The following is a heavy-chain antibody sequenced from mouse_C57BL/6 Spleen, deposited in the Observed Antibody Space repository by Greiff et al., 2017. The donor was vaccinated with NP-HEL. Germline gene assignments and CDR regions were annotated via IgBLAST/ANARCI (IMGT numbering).Heavy chain of an antibody. CDR2: IYPGDGDT. CDR1: GYAFSSSW. D-gene: IGHD1-1*01. J-gene: IGHJ3*01. CDR3: ARYYQGFAY. Sequence: QVQLKQSGPELVKPGASVKISCKASGYAFSSSWMNWVKQRPGKGLEWIGRIYPGDGDTNYNGKFKGKATLTADKSSSTAYMQLSSLTSEDSAVYFCARYYQGFAYWGQGTLVTVSA. V-gene: IGHV1-82*01.